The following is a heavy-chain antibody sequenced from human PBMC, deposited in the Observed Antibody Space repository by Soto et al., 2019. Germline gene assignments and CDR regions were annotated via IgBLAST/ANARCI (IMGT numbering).Heavy chain of an antibody. V-gene: IGHV3-30-3*01. Sequence: GGSLRLSCAVSGFTFSTYAMHWVRQAPGKGLGWVAVISYDGSNTYYADSVKGRFTISRDNMLYLQMNSLRAEDTAVYYCARDQGRSITCQLDYWGQGTLVTVSS. CDR2: ISYDGSNT. CDR3: ARDQGRSITCQLDY. D-gene: IGHD2-2*01. CDR1: GFTFSTYA. J-gene: IGHJ4*02.